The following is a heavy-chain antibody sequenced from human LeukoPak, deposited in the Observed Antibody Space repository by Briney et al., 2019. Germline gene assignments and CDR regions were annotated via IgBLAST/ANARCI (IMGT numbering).Heavy chain of an antibody. D-gene: IGHD2-8*01. CDR1: GGSFSGYY. J-gene: IGHJ4*02. CDR2: INHSGST. CDR3: ATNNLYYFDY. Sequence: SETLSLTCTVYGGSFSGYYWSWIRQPPGKGLEWIGEINHSGSTNYNPSLKSRVTISVDTSKNQFSLKLSSVTAADTAVYYCATNNLYYFDYWGQETLVTVSS. V-gene: IGHV4-34*01.